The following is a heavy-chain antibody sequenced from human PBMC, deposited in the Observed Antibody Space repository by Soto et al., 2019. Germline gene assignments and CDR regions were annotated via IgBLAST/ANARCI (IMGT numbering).Heavy chain of an antibody. CDR2: FIAMLGTP. D-gene: IGHD5-18*01. Sequence: SVKVSCKASGGTFGSHGIAWVRQAPGQGLEWMGGFIAMLGTPTYAKKVQGRATITADESLTSSYLELRSLRSEDTAMYLCARGAMANFDYWGQGTVVTVSS. CDR3: ARGAMANFDY. CDR1: GGTFGSHG. V-gene: IGHV1-69*13. J-gene: IGHJ4*02.